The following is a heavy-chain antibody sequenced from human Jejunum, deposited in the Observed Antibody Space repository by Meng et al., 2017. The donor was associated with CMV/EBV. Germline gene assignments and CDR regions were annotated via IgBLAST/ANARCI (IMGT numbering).Heavy chain of an antibody. CDR3: ARGGQYTSSSWAGY. CDR1: GFTFSGSV. J-gene: IGHJ4*02. V-gene: IGHV3-64*01. D-gene: IGHD6-6*01. Sequence: GKLMDAGGGLVPPGGSLVLSCAASGFTFSGSVMHWVRQAPGKGLEYVSGISRDGGSTYYANSVKGRFTISRDNSKDTLFLQMGSLRVEDMAVYSCARGGQYTSSSWAGYWGQGTLVTVSS. CDR2: ISRDGGST.